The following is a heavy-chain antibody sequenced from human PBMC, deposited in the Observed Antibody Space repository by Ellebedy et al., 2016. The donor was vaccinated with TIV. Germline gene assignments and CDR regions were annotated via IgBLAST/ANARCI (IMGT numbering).Heavy chain of an antibody. CDR3: AREGRDGYNPYFDY. V-gene: IGHV3-48*02. CDR1: GFTFSTYS. Sequence: GGSLRLSCAASGFTFSTYSMAWVRQAPGKGLEWVSYMCSSTGDKYYADSVKGRFTISRVNAENSLYLQMNSLRDEDTAVYYCAREGRDGYNPYFDYWGQGILVTVSS. CDR2: MCSSTGDK. J-gene: IGHJ4*02. D-gene: IGHD5-24*01.